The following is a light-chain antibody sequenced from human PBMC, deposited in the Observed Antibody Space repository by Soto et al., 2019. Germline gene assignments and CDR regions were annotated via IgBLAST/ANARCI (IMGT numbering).Light chain of an antibody. CDR1: QGIRND. Sequence: AIQITQSPSSLSASVGDSVTITCRASQGIRNDLGWYQQKPGKAPKLLIYAASSLRSGVPSRFSASGSGTEFTLTISSLQPEDFATYYCLQDYNYPRTFGQGTKGDIK. J-gene: IGKJ1*01. V-gene: IGKV1-6*01. CDR3: LQDYNYPRT. CDR2: AAS.